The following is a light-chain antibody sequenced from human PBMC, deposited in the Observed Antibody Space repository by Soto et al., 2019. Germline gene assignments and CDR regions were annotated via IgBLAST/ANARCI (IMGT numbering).Light chain of an antibody. CDR2: ERH. CDR1: RCFVGSVSL. Sequence: QSVLAQPACVSGSPGQSITISCTGTRCFVGSVSLVSWYQQHPGKAPKVMISERHRRPSGVPDRFSGSTSVNSSSLTISGLQADDEADYYCCLYIGATTYVFGTGTKVTVL. V-gene: IGLV2-23*01. J-gene: IGLJ1*01. CDR3: CLYIGATTYV.